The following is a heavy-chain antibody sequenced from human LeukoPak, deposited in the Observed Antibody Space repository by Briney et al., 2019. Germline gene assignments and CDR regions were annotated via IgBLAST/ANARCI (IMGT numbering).Heavy chain of an antibody. J-gene: IGHJ4*02. CDR2: INPNSGGT. D-gene: IGHD2-21*02. Sequence: GAAVKVSCKASGYTFTGYYMHWVRQAPGQGREWIGWINPNSGGTSYAQKFQGRVTMTGDTSISTAYMDLSKLRSDDTAVYYCARVGAGDCCFFNYWGQGTLVTVSS. V-gene: IGHV1-2*02. CDR3: ARVGAGDCCFFNY. CDR1: GYTFTGYY.